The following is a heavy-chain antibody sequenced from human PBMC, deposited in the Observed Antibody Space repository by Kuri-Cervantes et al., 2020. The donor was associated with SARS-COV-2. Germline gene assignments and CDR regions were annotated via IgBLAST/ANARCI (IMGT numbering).Heavy chain of an antibody. V-gene: IGHV3-15*05. J-gene: IGHJ3*02. CDR2: IKSKTDGGTT. D-gene: IGHD6-19*01. CDR1: GFTFSNAW. Sequence: GESLKISCAASGFTFSNAWMSWVRQAPGKGLEWVGRIKSKTDGGTTDYAAPVKGRFTISRDDSKNTLYLQMNSLRAEDTAVYYCARVKQWLERTAFDIWGQGTMVTVSS. CDR3: ARVKQWLERTAFDI.